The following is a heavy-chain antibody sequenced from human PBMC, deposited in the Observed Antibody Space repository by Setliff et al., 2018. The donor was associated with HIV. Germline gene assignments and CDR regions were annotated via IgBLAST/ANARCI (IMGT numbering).Heavy chain of an antibody. D-gene: IGHD6-13*01. Sequence: SETLSLTCTVSGGSIWNYYWSWIRQPPGKGLEWIGYIHYSGSTYYNPSLKSQVTISVDTSKNRLSLKLSSVTAADAAVYYCARAMSSSWYIDGFDIWGQGTVVTVSS. V-gene: IGHV4-59*06. CDR2: IHYSGST. J-gene: IGHJ3*02. CDR3: ARAMSSSWYIDGFDI. CDR1: GGSIWNYY.